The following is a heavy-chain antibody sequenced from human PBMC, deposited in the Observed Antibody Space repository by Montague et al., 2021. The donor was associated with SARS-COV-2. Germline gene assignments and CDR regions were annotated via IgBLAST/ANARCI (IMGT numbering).Heavy chain of an antibody. CDR2: IYYSGST. CDR3: ARHFHDSSGYYSEAYFDY. Sequence: SETLSLTCTVSGGSISSYYWSWIRQPPGKGLEWIGYIYYSGSTNYNPSLKSRVTISVDTSKNQFSLKLSSVTAADTAVYYCARHFHDSSGYYSEAYFDYWGQGTLVTVSS. CDR1: GGSISSYY. V-gene: IGHV4-59*08. D-gene: IGHD3-22*01. J-gene: IGHJ4*02.